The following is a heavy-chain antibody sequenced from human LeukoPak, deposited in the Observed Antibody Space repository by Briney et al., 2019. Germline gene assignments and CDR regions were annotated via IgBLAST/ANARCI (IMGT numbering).Heavy chain of an antibody. CDR2: IKQDGSQK. CDR3: ARVDKVVAEFDC. Sequence: GGSLRLSCAASGFTFSSYWMSWVRQAPGKGLEWVANIKQDGSQKYYVGSVKGRFTISRDNAKNSLYLQLNSLRPEDTAVYFCARVDKVVAEFDCWGQGTLVTVSS. J-gene: IGHJ4*02. CDR1: GFTFSSYW. V-gene: IGHV3-7*01. D-gene: IGHD2-15*01.